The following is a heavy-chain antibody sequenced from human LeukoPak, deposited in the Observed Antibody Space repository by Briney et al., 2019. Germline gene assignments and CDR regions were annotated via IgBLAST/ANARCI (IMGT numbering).Heavy chain of an antibody. Sequence: SETLSLTCTVSGGSISSYYWSWIRQPAGKGLEWIGRIYTSGSTNYNPSLKSRVTMSVDTSKNQFSLQLTSVTAADTAVYYCASRGTGREIYYFDYWGQGTLVTVSS. J-gene: IGHJ4*02. CDR2: IYTSGST. V-gene: IGHV4-4*07. D-gene: IGHD3-10*01. CDR1: GGSISSYY. CDR3: ASRGTGREIYYFDY.